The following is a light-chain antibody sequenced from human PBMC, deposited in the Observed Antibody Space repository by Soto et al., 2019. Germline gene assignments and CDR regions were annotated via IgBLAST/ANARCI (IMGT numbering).Light chain of an antibody. V-gene: IGLV1-44*01. CDR3: AAWDDSLNGHVV. CDR1: SSNIGRNT. J-gene: IGLJ2*01. Sequence: QLVLTQPPSASGTPGQRVTISCSGSSSNIGRNTVIWYQQLPGTAPRLLIYGNNQRPSGVPDRFSGSKSGTSGSLAISGLQSEDEADYYCAAWDDSLNGHVVFGGGTKLTVL. CDR2: GNN.